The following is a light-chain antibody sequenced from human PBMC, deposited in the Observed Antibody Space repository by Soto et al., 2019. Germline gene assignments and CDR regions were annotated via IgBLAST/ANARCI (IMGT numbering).Light chain of an antibody. CDR3: QQFKSYPLT. CDR2: ATS. Sequence: IQLTQSPSFLSASVGDRVTITCRASQDLTGYLAWYQQEPGKAPKLLISATSTLQSGVPSRFSGSGSGTEMTLTISSPQPEDFATYYCQQFKSYPLTFGGGTKVDIK. V-gene: IGKV1-9*01. J-gene: IGKJ4*01. CDR1: QDLTGY.